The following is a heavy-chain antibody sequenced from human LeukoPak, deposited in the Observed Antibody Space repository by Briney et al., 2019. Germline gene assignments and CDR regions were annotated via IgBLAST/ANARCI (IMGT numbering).Heavy chain of an antibody. CDR1: GGAVNSGGYY. V-gene: IGHV4-31*03. CDR2: ISNSGST. J-gene: IGHJ4*02. D-gene: IGHD3-22*01. CDR3: ARLYGYYYDSSGYYSYFDY. Sequence: PSETLSLTCTVSGGAVNSGGYYWNWIRQHPGRGLEWIGYISNSGSTYYNPSLKGRLFISLDTSKNHFSLKLSSVTAADTAVYYCARLYGYYYDSSGYYSYFDYWGQGTLVTVSS.